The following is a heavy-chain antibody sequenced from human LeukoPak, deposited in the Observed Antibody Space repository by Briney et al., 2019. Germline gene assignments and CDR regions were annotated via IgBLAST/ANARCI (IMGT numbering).Heavy chain of an antibody. Sequence: GGSLRLSCAASGVTFSSFGMHWVRQAPGKGLEWGAFIWDDGSNKYYADSVKGRFTISRDNSKNTLYMQMNSLTAEDTAVYYCARDSPVSAGPFDPWGQGTLVTVSS. CDR3: ARDSPVSAGPFDP. V-gene: IGHV3-33*01. CDR2: IWDDGSNK. CDR1: GVTFSSFG. D-gene: IGHD4-11*01. J-gene: IGHJ5*02.